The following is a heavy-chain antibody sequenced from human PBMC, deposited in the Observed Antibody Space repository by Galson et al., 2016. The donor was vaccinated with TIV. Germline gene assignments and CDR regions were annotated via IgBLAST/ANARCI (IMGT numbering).Heavy chain of an antibody. J-gene: IGHJ4*02. V-gene: IGHV4-30-2*01. D-gene: IGHD3-3*01. CDR1: GGSISGGTYS. Sequence: TLSLTCSVSGGSISGGTYSWSWIRQPPGKGLEWIGYIFQTGSTYYNPSLMSLKSRVTISLDISKNQFSLDLNSVTAADTAVYYCARVGSGAGSRFLEYLSYFDHWGQGSLATVSP. CDR3: ARVGSGAGSRFLEYLSYFDH. CDR2: IFQTGST.